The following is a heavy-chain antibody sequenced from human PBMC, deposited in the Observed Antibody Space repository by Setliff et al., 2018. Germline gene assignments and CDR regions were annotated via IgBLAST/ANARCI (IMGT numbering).Heavy chain of an antibody. D-gene: IGHD3-10*01. CDR1: GLTFSDYY. CDR2: ISSNGSTI. V-gene: IGHV3-11*04. Sequence: GGSLRLSCAASGLTFSDYYMRWIRQAPGKGLEWVSYISSNGSTIYYADSVKGRFTISRDNAKNSLYLQMNSLRAEDTAVYYCARDTMVRGVIIPGMDYWGQGTLVTVSS. J-gene: IGHJ4*02. CDR3: ARDTMVRGVIIPGMDY.